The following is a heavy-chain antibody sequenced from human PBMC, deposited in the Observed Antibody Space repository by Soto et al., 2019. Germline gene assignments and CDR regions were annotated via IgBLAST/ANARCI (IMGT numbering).Heavy chain of an antibody. CDR1: SDSMNSGGYY. CDR3: ARRGGSSSGYYYYAMDV. CDR2: IYSNGDT. Sequence: SETLSLTCSVSSDSMNSGGYYWSWIRQHPGKGLEWSGYIYSNGDTYYNPSLKSRVTISVDTSKNQFPLNLTSVTAADTAVYYCARRGGSSSGYYYYAMDVWGQGTTVTVSS. D-gene: IGHD6-6*01. V-gene: IGHV4-31*03. J-gene: IGHJ6*02.